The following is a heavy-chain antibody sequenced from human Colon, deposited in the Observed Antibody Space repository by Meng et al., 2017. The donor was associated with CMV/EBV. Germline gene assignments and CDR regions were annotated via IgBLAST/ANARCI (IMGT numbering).Heavy chain of an antibody. V-gene: IGHV1-46*01. Sequence: ASVKVSCKASGYTFTSYYMHWVRQAPGQGLEWMGIINPSGGSTSYAQKFQGRVTMTRDTSTSTIYMELSSLRSEDTAVYYCARDIGLRGYYNYYYYGMDVWGQGTLVTVSS. CDR2: INPSGGST. J-gene: IGHJ6*02. D-gene: IGHD3-3*01. CDR1: GYTFTSYY. CDR3: ARDIGLRGYYNYYYYGMDV.